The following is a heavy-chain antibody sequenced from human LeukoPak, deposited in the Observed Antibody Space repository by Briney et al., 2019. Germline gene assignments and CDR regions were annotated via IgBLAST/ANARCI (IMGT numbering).Heavy chain of an antibody. CDR1: GYTFTSYA. CDR3: AKDRLDILTGFLEFDY. J-gene: IGHJ4*02. D-gene: IGHD3-9*01. CDR2: INAGNGNT. Sequence: ASVKVSCKASGYTFTSYAMHWVRQAPGQRLEWMGWINAGNGNTKYSQKFQGRVTITRDTSASTAYMELSSLRSEDTAVYYCAKDRLDILTGFLEFDYWGQGTLVTVSS. V-gene: IGHV1-3*01.